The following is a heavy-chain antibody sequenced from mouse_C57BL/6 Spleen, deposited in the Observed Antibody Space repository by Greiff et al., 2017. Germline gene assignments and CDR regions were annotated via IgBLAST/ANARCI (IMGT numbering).Heavy chain of an antibody. Sequence: VQLQQSGPVLVKPGASVKMSCKASGYTFTDYYMNWVKQSHGKSLEWIGVINPYNGGTSYNQKFKGKATLTVDKSSSTAYMELNSLTSEDSAVYYCARDYGYEGAMDDWGQGTSVTVSS. D-gene: IGHD2-2*01. CDR3: ARDYGYEGAMDD. V-gene: IGHV1-19*01. J-gene: IGHJ4*01. CDR1: GYTFTDYY. CDR2: INPYNGGT.